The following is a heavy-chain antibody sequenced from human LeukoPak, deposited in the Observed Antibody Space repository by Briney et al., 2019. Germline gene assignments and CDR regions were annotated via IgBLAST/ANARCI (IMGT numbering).Heavy chain of an antibody. J-gene: IGHJ4*02. CDR1: GFTFSSYW. Sequence: GGSLRLSCAASGFTFSSYWMHWVRQAPGKGLVWVSHINSDGSTTSYADSVKGRFTISRDNAKSTLYLQMNSLRAEDTAVYYCARDTPYGDDYFDYWSQGTLVTVSS. CDR2: INSDGSTT. D-gene: IGHD4-17*01. V-gene: IGHV3-74*01. CDR3: ARDTPYGDDYFDY.